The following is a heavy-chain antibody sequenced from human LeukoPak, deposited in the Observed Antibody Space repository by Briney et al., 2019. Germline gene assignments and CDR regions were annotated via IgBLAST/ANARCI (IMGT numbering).Heavy chain of an antibody. CDR2: IKQDGSEK. V-gene: IGHV3-7*01. J-gene: IGHJ4*02. Sequence: PGGSLRLSCAASGFTFSSYWMSWVRQAPGKGLEWVANIKQDGSEKYYVDSVKGRFTISRDNAKNSLYLQMNSLRAEDTAVYHCARDGDYGDYYFDYWGQGTLVTVSS. CDR3: ARDGDYGDYYFDY. CDR1: GFTFSSYW. D-gene: IGHD4-17*01.